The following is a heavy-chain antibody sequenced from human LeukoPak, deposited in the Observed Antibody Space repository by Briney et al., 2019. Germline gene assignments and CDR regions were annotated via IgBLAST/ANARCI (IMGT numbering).Heavy chain of an antibody. D-gene: IGHD1-26*01. V-gene: IGHV3-53*01. Sequence: GGSLRLSCAVSGFTVSRNYMNWVRQAPGKGLEWVSVIYSGGTTYYADSVKGRFTISRDNSKNTLYLQMNSLRAEDTAVYYCASQWELRYWGQGTLVTVSS. J-gene: IGHJ4*02. CDR1: GFTVSRNY. CDR3: ASQWELRY. CDR2: IYSGGTT.